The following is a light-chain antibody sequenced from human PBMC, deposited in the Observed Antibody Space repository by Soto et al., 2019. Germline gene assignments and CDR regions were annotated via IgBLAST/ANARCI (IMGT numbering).Light chain of an antibody. CDR2: RSS. J-gene: IGKJ2*01. CDR3: QQYNNGPYT. CDR1: QNINSN. Sequence: IVMTQSPATLSVSPGEGATLSCRASQNINSNLAWYQQKPGQAPRLLIYRSSTRATDISARFSGSGSGTEFTLTVSSLPSEDFAVYYCQQYNNGPYTFGQGTK. V-gene: IGKV3-15*01.